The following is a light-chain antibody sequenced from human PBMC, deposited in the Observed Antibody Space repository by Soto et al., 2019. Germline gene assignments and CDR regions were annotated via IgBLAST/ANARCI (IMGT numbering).Light chain of an antibody. CDR3: QQSYSTPWT. CDR1: QSISNY. Sequence: DIQITQSPSSLSASIGGRVTITGRASQSISNYLNWCQQRPGEAPKLLIYAASSLQGGVPSRFSGSGSGADFSLTISSLQPEDFATYFCQQSYSTPWTFGQGTKVDIK. V-gene: IGKV1-39*01. CDR2: AAS. J-gene: IGKJ1*01.